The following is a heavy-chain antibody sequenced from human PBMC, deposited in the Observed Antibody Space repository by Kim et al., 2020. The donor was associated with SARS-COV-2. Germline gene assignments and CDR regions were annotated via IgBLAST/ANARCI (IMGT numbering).Heavy chain of an antibody. CDR3: ARKGDY. V-gene: IGHV3-53*01. Sequence: YSGGSTYYAASVKGRFTISRDKSKNTLYLQMNSLGAEDTAVYYCARKGDYWGQGTLVTVSS. J-gene: IGHJ4*02. CDR2: YSGGST.